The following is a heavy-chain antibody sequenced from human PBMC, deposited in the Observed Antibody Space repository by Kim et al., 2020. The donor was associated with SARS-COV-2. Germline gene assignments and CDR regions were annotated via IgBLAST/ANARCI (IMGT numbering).Heavy chain of an antibody. CDR1: GFTFTSSA. V-gene: IGHV1-58*01. J-gene: IGHJ4*02. CDR3: AADTSVLGYGGNTREDY. CDR2: IVVGSGNT. D-gene: IGHD4-17*01. Sequence: SVKVSCKASGFTFTSSAVQWVRQARGQRLEWIGWIVVGSGNTNYAQKFQERVTITRDMSTSTAYMELSSLRSEDTAVYYCAADTSVLGYGGNTREDYWGQGTLVTVSS.